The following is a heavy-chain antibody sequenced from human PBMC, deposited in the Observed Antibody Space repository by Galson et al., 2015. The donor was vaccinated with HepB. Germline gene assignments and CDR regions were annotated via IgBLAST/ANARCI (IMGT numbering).Heavy chain of an antibody. CDR1: GGTFSSYT. CDR2: IIPILGIA. Sequence: SVKVSCKASGGTFSSYTISWVRQAPGQGLEWMGRIIPILGIANYAQKFQGRVTITADKSTSTAYMELSSLRSEDTAVYYCARSPFGGYVAGYFDYWGQGALVTVSS. D-gene: IGHD5-12*01. CDR3: ARSPFGGYVAGYFDY. V-gene: IGHV1-69*02. J-gene: IGHJ4*02.